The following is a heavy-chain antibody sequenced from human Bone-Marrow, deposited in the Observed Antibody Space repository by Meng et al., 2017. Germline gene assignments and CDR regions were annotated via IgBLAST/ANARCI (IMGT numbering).Heavy chain of an antibody. D-gene: IGHD1-20*01. J-gene: IGHJ4*02. V-gene: IGHV3-33*01. CDR2: IWYDGSNK. CDR1: GCTFRSYG. Sequence: QWRLCESGGGVVQPGRSLRLSCAASGCTFRSYGMHWVRQAAGKGLEWVAVIWYDGSNKYYADPVKGRFTISRDNSKNTLYLQMNSLRAKDTAVYYCALTDSWGQGTLVTVSS. CDR3: ALTDS.